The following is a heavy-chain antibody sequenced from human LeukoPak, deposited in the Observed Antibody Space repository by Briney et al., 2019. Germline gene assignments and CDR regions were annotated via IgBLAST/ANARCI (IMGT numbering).Heavy chain of an antibody. Sequence: GASVKVSCKASGYTFTSYYMHWVRQAPGQGLEWMGIINPSGGSTSYAQKFQGRVTMTRDTSTSTVYMELSSLRSEDTAVYYCARDTGIEQPPQYYFDYWGQGTLVTVSS. CDR2: INPSGGST. J-gene: IGHJ4*02. CDR3: ARDTGIEQPPQYYFDY. V-gene: IGHV1-46*01. CDR1: GYTFTSYY. D-gene: IGHD1/OR15-1a*01.